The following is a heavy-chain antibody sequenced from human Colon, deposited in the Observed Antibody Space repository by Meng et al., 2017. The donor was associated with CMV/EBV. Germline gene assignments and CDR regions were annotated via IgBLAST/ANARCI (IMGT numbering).Heavy chain of an antibody. D-gene: IGHD4-23*01. V-gene: IGHV1-18*04. Sequence: ASVKVSCKASGFPFTSYSFTWVRQAPGQGLEWLGWLSAYNGNTNYAQIVQGRVTMTTDPSTTTAYMELRNLRSDDTAVYYCARLNGGNSGDWFDPWGQGTLVTVSS. J-gene: IGHJ5*02. CDR3: ARLNGGNSGDWFDP. CDR1: GFPFTSYS. CDR2: LSAYNGNT.